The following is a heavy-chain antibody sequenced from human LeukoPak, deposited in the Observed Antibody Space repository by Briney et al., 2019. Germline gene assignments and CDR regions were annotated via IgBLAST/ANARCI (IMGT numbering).Heavy chain of an antibody. CDR2: IYYSGST. CDR1: GGSISSSSYY. CDR3: ARALRITMVRGVIANFDY. V-gene: IGHV4-39*07. J-gene: IGHJ4*02. D-gene: IGHD3-10*01. Sequence: PSETLSLTCTVSGGSISSSSYYWGWIRQPPGKGLEWIGSIYYSGSTYYNPSLKSRVTISVDTSKNQFSLKLSSVTAADTAVYYCARALRITMVRGVIANFDYWGQGTLVTVSS.